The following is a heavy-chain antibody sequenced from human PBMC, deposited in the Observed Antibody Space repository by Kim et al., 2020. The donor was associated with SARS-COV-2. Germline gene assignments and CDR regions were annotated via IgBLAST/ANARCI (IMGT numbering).Heavy chain of an antibody. V-gene: IGHV1-18*01. D-gene: IGHD2-2*01. CDR2: ISAYNGNT. Sequence: ASVKVSCKASGYTFTSYGISWVRQAPGQGLEWMGWISAYNGNTNYAQKLQGRVTMTTDTSTSTAYMELRSLRSDDTAVYYCAREAAAMKGRRHYYYYGMDVWGQGTTVTVSS. CDR3: AREAAAMKGRRHYYYYGMDV. CDR1: GYTFTSYG. J-gene: IGHJ6*02.